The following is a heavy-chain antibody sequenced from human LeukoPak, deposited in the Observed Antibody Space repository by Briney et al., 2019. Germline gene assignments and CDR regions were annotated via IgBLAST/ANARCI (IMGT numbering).Heavy chain of an antibody. CDR3: ARDYLLGYCSGGSCSERDY. CDR2: IYHSGST. Sequence: SETLSLTCTVSGYSISSGYYWGWIRQPPGKGLEWIGSIYHSGSTYYNPSLKSRVTISVDTSKNQFSLKLSSVTAADTAVYYCARDYLLGYCSGGSCSERDYWGQGTLVTVSS. V-gene: IGHV4-38-2*02. CDR1: GYSISSGYY. J-gene: IGHJ4*02. D-gene: IGHD2-15*01.